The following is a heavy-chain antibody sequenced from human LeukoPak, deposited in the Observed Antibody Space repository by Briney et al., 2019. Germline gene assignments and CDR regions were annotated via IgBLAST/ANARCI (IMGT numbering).Heavy chain of an antibody. CDR2: IKEDGSAK. Sequence: PGGSLRLSCAASGFTVSSDYMSWVRQAPGKGLEWVANIKEDGSAKYYVDAVRGRFTISRDNAKNSLYLQMNSLRAEDTAVYYCTRDEDWGQGTLVTVSS. J-gene: IGHJ4*02. CDR1: GFTVSSDY. CDR3: TRDED. V-gene: IGHV3-7*01.